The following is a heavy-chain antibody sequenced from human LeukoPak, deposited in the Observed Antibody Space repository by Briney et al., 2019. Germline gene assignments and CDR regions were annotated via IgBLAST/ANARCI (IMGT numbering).Heavy chain of an antibody. J-gene: IGHJ4*02. CDR2: IYPGDSDT. CDR3: ARLGGPHSPFDN. CDR1: GYSYTSYW. D-gene: IGHD2-15*01. V-gene: IGHV5-51*01. Sequence: GESLKISCKSSGYSYTSYWIGWVRQLPGQGLEWMGIIYPGDSDTRYSRSFQGQVAISAAKSLRTAYLQWRSLKASETGIYFCARLGGPHSPFDNWGQGTRVIVSS.